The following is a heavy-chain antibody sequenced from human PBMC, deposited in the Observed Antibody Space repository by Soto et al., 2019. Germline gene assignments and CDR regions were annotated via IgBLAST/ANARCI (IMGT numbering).Heavy chain of an antibody. CDR1: GGSLSGFY. CDR3: ARGQDGVVATH. CDR2: IKDGGYT. J-gene: IGHJ4*02. Sequence: QVQLQQWGAGLLKPSETLSLNCAVNGGSLSGFYWSWIRQPPGKGLEWIGEIKDGGYTNYSPSLISGATISSDRSNNQFSLRLNSVAAADSGVYYCARGQDGVVATHWDQGALVTVSS. V-gene: IGHV4-34*01. D-gene: IGHD5-12*01.